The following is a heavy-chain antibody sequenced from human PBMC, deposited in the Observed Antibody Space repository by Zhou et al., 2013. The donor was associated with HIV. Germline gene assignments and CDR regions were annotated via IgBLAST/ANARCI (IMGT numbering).Heavy chain of an antibody. CDR3: ARDRGIAPRTHYYFDY. CDR1: GGTFSTYA. V-gene: IGHV1-46*01. J-gene: IGHJ4*02. CDR2: INPSGGST. D-gene: IGHD6-13*01. Sequence: QVQLVQSGAEVKKPGSSVKVSCKASGGTFSTYAFSWVRQAPGQGLEWMGIINPSGGSTSYAQKFQGRVTMTRDTSTSTVYMELSSLRSEDTAVYYCARDRGIAPRTHYYFDYWGQGTLVTVSS.